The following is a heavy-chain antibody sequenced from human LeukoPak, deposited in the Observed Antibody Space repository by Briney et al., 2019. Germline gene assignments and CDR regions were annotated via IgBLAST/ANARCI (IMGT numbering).Heavy chain of an antibody. CDR1: GGSISSYY. J-gene: IGHJ5*02. CDR2: IYYSGST. Sequence: PSETLSLTCTVSGGSISSYYWSWIRQPPGKGLEWIGYIYYSGSTNYNPSLKSRVTISVDTSKNQFSLKLSSVTAADTAVYYCARSYYDSSGYLFDPWGQGTLVTVSS. V-gene: IGHV4-59*01. CDR3: ARSYYDSSGYLFDP. D-gene: IGHD3-22*01.